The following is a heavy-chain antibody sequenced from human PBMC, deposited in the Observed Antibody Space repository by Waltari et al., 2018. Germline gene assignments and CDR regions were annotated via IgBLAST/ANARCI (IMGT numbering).Heavy chain of an antibody. CDR1: GYKFTDFW. J-gene: IGHJ5*02. Sequence: EVQLVQSGAEVKKPGESLRISCQASGYKFTDFWIIWVRQVPGKGLEWMGKIDPADSYTLYSPSFQGHVTISADKSINTAYLQWSSLKASDTAIYFCARRISRYNRNTAPYTWIDPWGQGTLVTVSS. CDR3: ARRISRYNRNTAPYTWIDP. CDR2: IDPADSYT. V-gene: IGHV5-10-1*03. D-gene: IGHD3-9*01.